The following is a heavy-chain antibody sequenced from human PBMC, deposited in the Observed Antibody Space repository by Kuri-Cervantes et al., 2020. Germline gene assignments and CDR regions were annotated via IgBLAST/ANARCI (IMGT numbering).Heavy chain of an antibody. CDR1: GGSISSYY. CDR3: ARAQEGRPFDY. Sequence: SETLSLTCTVSGGSISSYYWSWIRQPPGKGLEWIGEIYHSGSTNYNPSLKSRVTISVDTSKNQISLKLSSVTAADTAFYYCARAQEGRPFDYWGQGTLVTVSS. V-gene: IGHV4-59*12. D-gene: IGHD1-26*01. CDR2: IYHSGST. J-gene: IGHJ4*02.